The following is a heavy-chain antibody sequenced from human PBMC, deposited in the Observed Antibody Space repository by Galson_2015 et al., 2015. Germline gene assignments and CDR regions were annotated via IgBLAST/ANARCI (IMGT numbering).Heavy chain of an antibody. J-gene: IGHJ6*02. Sequence: SVKVSCKASGGTFSSYAISWVRQAPGQGLEWMGGIIPIFGTANYAQKFQGRVTITADESTSTAYMELSSLRSEDTAVYYCAREGGGYCSSTSCYAGYYGMDVWGQGTTVTVSS. CDR2: IIPIFGTA. CDR3: AREGGGYCSSTSCYAGYYGMDV. CDR1: GGTFSSYA. D-gene: IGHD2-2*01. V-gene: IGHV1-69*13.